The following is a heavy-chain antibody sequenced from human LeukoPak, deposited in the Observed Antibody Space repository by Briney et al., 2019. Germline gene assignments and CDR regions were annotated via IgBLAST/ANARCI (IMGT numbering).Heavy chain of an antibody. CDR2: IYSGGST. J-gene: IGHJ4*02. CDR3: ARCAYYYDSSGSLYYFDY. V-gene: IGHV3-66*02. D-gene: IGHD3-22*01. Sequence: GGSRRLSCAASGFTVSSNYMSWVRQAPGKGLEWVSVIYSGGSTYYADSVKGRFTISRDNSKNTLYLQMNSLRAEDTAVYYCARCAYYYDSSGSLYYFDYWGQGTLVTVSS. CDR1: GFTVSSNY.